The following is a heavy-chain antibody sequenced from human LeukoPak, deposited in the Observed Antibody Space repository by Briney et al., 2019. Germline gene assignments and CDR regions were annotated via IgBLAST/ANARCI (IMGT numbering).Heavy chain of an antibody. J-gene: IGHJ3*02. V-gene: IGHV1-69*04. CDR3: ARDKLLYGDYGDAFDI. Sequence: SVKVSCKASGGTFSSYAISWVRQAPGQGLEWMGRIIPILGIANYAQKFQGRVTITADKSTSTAYMELSSLRSEDTAVYYCARDKLLYGDYGDAFDIWGQGTMVTVSS. D-gene: IGHD4-17*01. CDR2: IIPILGIA. CDR1: GGTFSSYA.